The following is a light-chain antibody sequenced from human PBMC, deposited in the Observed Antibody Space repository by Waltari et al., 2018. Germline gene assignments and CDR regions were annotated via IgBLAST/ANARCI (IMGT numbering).Light chain of an antibody. V-gene: IGKV2-30*02. CDR3: GQGTHWPYS. J-gene: IGKJ2*03. Sequence: EVVMTQSPFSLSITPGQRTSISCRSSHNLIHRNGTTYFSWYQQKPGQLPRILISKVSDRDSGVPDRFSGDGAGTDFTMKISRMEAEDVGVYFCGQGTHWPYSFGQGTTVEIK. CDR1: HNLIHRNGTTY. CDR2: KVS.